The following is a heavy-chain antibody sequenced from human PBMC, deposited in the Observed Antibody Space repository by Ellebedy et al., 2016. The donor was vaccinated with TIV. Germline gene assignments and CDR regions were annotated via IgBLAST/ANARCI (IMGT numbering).Heavy chain of an antibody. CDR1: GFTFSSYA. Sequence: GGSLRLSCAASGFTFSSYAMSWVRQAPGKGLEWVSGISPSDGSTYYADSVKGRFTISRVNSKNTWYLQMNSLRAEDTAIYYCAKAWYSGRYSCDYWGQGTLVTVSS. CDR2: ISPSDGST. V-gene: IGHV3-23*01. J-gene: IGHJ4*02. CDR3: AKAWYSGRYSCDY. D-gene: IGHD1-26*01.